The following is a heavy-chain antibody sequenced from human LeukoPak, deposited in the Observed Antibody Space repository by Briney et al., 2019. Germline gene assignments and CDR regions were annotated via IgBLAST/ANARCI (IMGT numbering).Heavy chain of an antibody. CDR3: AKGRGKYCSSTSCVPGNYFDY. J-gene: IGHJ4*02. V-gene: IGHV4-34*01. Sequence: SETLSLTCAVYGGSFSGYYWSWIRQPPGKGLEWIAEINHSGSTNYNPYSKSRRIISVDTSKNLFSLKLSSVTAADTAVYYCAKGRGKYCSSTSCVPGNYFDYWGQGTLVTVSS. CDR1: GGSFSGYY. D-gene: IGHD2-2*01. CDR2: INHSGST.